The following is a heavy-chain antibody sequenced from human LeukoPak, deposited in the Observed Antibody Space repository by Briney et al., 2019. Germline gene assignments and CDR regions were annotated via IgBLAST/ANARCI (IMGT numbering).Heavy chain of an antibody. CDR3: ARGRYDNSGYYYSTSYYPDY. CDR1: GGSISSSSYY. Sequence: PSETLSLTCTVSGGSISSSSYYWGWIRQPPGKGLEWIGSIYYSGSTYYNPSLKSRVTISVDTSKNQFSLELRSVTAADTAVYYCARGRYDNSGYYYSTSYYPDYWGQGTLVTVSS. J-gene: IGHJ4*02. D-gene: IGHD3-22*01. CDR2: IYYSGST. V-gene: IGHV4-39*07.